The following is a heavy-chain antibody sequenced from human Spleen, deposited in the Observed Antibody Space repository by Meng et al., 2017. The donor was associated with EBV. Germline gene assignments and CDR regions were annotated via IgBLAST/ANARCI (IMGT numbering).Heavy chain of an antibody. CDR1: GGSIRTYSW. D-gene: IGHD1-26*01. J-gene: IGHJ4*02. CDR3: ARANLKDLLRTYFDF. Sequence: LLEWGLSLWRPWGRLSLHSVCSGGSIRTYSWGSWVRQPPGKGLEWIGEIHHSGSTNYNPSLKSRVSMSLDKSKSQFSLRLSSMTAADTAVYYCARANLKDLLRTYFDFWGQGTLVTVSS. CDR2: IHHSGST. V-gene: IGHV4-4*02.